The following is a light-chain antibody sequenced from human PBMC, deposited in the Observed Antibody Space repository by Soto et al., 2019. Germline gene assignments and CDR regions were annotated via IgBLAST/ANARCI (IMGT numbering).Light chain of an antibody. Sequence: EIVLTQSPGTLSLSPGDRATLSCRASQSGFGTYLAWFQQRPGQAPRLLIYEAFNRATGVPDRFTGSGSGTDFTLTISRLEPEDFAGYFCHQYGNPPWTLGQGTRVEIK. V-gene: IGKV3-20*01. J-gene: IGKJ1*01. CDR3: HQYGNPPWT. CDR2: EAF. CDR1: QSGFGTY.